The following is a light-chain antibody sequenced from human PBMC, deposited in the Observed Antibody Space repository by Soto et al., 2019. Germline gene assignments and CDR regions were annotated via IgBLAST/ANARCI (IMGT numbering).Light chain of an antibody. CDR3: QQRSNWPPIT. CDR1: HIVSSN. CDR2: DAS. V-gene: IGKV3-11*01. Sequence: EIVLIQSPATMSLSPGERATLSCRASHIVSSNLAWYQQNPGQAPRLLIFDASNRATGIPARFSGSGSGTDFTLTISSLEPEDFAVYYCQQRSNWPPITFGQGTRLEI. J-gene: IGKJ5*01.